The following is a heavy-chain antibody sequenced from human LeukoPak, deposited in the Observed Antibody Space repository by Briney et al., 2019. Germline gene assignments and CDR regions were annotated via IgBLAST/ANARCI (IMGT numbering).Heavy chain of an antibody. CDR2: ISWNSGSI. D-gene: IGHD3-22*01. CDR3: AKDKTPYYDSSGYPDY. V-gene: IGHV3-9*01. J-gene: IGHJ4*02. Sequence: GGSLRLSCAASGFTFDDYAMHWVRQAPWKGLEWVSGISWNSGSIGYADSVKGRFTISRDNAKNSLYLQMNSLRAEDTALYYCAKDKTPYYDSSGYPDYWGQGTLVTVSS. CDR1: GFTFDDYA.